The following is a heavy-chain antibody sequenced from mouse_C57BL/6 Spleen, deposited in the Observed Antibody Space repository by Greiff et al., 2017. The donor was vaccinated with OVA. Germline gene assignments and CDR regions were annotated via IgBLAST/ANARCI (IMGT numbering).Heavy chain of an antibody. CDR2: IYPGSGST. D-gene: IGHD2-2*01. CDR1: GYTFTSYW. Sequence: QVQLQQSGAELVKPGASVKMSCKASGYTFTSYWITWVKQRPGQGLEWIGDIYPGSGSTNYNEKFKSKATLTVDTSSSTAYMQLSSLTSEDSAVYYCARGGDGYDGFAYWGQGTLVTVSA. J-gene: IGHJ3*01. CDR3: ARGGDGYDGFAY. V-gene: IGHV1-55*01.